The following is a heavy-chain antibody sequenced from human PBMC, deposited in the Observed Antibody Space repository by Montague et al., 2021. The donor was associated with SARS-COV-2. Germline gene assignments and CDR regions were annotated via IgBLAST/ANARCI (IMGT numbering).Heavy chain of an antibody. CDR1: GDSISRNNLY. CDR3: TIEGHITTICSGCPRNWFDP. V-gene: IGHV4-61*02. CDR2: ISTTGSP. Sequence: TLSLTCTLSGDSISRNNLYWTWIRQPAGKGLEWIGRISTTGSPEYNPSLKSRVTLSLDTSKNQFSLGLSSVTAADTAMYYCTIEGHITTICSGCPRNWFDPWGQGTLVTVSS. J-gene: IGHJ5*02. D-gene: IGHD2-2*01.